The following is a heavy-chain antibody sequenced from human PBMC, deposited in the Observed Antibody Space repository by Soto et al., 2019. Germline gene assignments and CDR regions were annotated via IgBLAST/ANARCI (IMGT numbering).Heavy chain of an antibody. CDR2: ISAYNGNT. D-gene: IGHD2-2*01. J-gene: IGHJ5*02. Sequence: ASVKVSCKASGYTFIGYYMHWVRQAPGQGLEWMGWISAYNGNTNYAQKLQGRVTMTTDTSTSTAYMELRSLRSDDTAVYYCARTAEGYCSSTSCYWSRNNWFDPWGQGTLVTVSS. V-gene: IGHV1-18*04. CDR1: GYTFIGYY. CDR3: ARTAEGYCSSTSCYWSRNNWFDP.